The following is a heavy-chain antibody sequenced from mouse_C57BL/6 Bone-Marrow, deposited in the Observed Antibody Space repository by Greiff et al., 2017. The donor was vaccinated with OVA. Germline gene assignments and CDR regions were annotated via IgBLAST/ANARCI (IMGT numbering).Heavy chain of an antibody. CDR3: ASCYSLYYFDY. D-gene: IGHD6-1*01. Sequence: VQLQQSGAELVRPGASVKLSCKASGYTFTDYYINWVKQRPGQGLEWIARIYPGSGNTYYNEKFKGKATLTAEKSSSTAYMQLSSLTSEDSAVYFCASCYSLYYFDYWGQGTTLTVSS. CDR1: GYTFTDYY. CDR2: IYPGSGNT. V-gene: IGHV1-76*01. J-gene: IGHJ2*01.